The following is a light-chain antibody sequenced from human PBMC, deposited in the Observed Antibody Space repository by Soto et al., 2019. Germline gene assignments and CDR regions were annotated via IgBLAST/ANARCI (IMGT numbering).Light chain of an antibody. CDR3: SSYTSSSTRVV. Sequence: QSALTQPASVSGSPGQSITIPCTGTSNDVGRYNYVPWYQQHPGKVPKVIIYDVSDRPSGVSHRFSGSKSGNTASLTISGLQAEDEADYYCSSYTSSSTRVVFGGGTKLTVL. CDR2: DVS. J-gene: IGLJ3*02. CDR1: SNDVGRYNY. V-gene: IGLV2-14*03.